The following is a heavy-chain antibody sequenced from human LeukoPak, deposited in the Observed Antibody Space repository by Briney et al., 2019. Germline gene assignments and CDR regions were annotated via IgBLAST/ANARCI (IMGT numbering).Heavy chain of an antibody. J-gene: IGHJ4*02. CDR1: GFTFSSYG. Sequence: PGGSLRLSCAASGFTFSSYGMHWVRQAPGKGLEWVAIISYDGSNTYSGDSVKGRFTISRDNSKNTLYLQMNSLRPEDTAVYYCAKDPKFYGDSFDHWGQGTRVTVSS. V-gene: IGHV3-30*18. D-gene: IGHD4-17*01. CDR2: ISYDGSNT. CDR3: AKDPKFYGDSFDH.